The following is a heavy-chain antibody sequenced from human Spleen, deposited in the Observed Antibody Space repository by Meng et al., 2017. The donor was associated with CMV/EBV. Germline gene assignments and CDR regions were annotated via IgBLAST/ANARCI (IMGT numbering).Heavy chain of an antibody. Sequence: SETLSLTCSVSGDSISSYNYYWVWIRQPPGKGLEWIGSIYYSGSTFYNPSLKTRVAISVDTSKNQFSLKLISVTAADTAVYYCARATPDSVGVGLVHYYGMDVWGQGTAVTVSS. D-gene: IGHD3-3*01. CDR1: GDSISSYNYY. CDR2: IYYSGST. J-gene: IGHJ6*02. V-gene: IGHV4-39*07. CDR3: ARATPDSVGVGLVHYYGMDV.